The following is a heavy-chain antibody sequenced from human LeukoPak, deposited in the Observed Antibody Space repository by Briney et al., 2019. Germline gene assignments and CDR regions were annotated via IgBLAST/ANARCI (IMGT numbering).Heavy chain of an antibody. Sequence: HPGGSPRLSCAASGFTFSSYWMSWVRQAPGKGLEWVANIKQDGSEKYYVDSVKGRFTISRDNAKNSLYLQMNSLRAEDTAVYYCAREQAGPDYGIYDAFDIWGQGTMVTVSS. CDR2: IKQDGSEK. D-gene: IGHD4-17*01. CDR3: AREQAGPDYGIYDAFDI. J-gene: IGHJ3*02. CDR1: GFTFSSYW. V-gene: IGHV3-7*01.